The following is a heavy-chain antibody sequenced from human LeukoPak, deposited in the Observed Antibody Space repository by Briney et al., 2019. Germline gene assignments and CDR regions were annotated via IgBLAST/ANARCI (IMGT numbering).Heavy chain of an antibody. J-gene: IGHJ4*02. Sequence: SSVKVSCKASGCTFSSYAISWVRQAPGQGLEWMGRIIPIFGIANYAQKFQGRVTITADKSTNTAYMEVSSLRSEDTAVYYCARYYYDSSGFSQTFFDYWGQGTLVTVSS. CDR3: ARYYYDSSGFSQTFFDY. D-gene: IGHD3-22*01. V-gene: IGHV1-69*04. CDR2: IIPIFGIA. CDR1: GCTFSSYA.